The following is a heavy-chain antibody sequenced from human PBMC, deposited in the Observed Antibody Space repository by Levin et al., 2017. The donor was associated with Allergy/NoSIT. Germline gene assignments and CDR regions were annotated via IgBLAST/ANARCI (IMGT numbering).Heavy chain of an antibody. CDR3: ARGYSYGYADFDY. J-gene: IGHJ4*02. D-gene: IGHD5-18*01. CDR1: GFTFSSYA. V-gene: IGHV3-30-3*01. CDR2: ISYDGSNK. Sequence: GESLKISCAASGFTFSSYAMHWVRQAPGKGLEWVAVISYDGSNKYYADSVKGRFTISRDNSKNTLYLQMNSLRAEDTAVYYCARGYSYGYADFDYWGQGTLVTVSS.